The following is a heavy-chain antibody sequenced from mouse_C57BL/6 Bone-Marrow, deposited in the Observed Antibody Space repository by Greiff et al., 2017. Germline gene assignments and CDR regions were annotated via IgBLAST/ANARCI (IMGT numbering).Heavy chain of an antibody. Sequence: VHVKQSGTVLARPGASVKMSCKTSGYTFTSYWMHWVKQRPGQGLEWIGAIYPGNSDTSYNQKFKGKAKLTAVTSASTAYMELSSLTNEDSAVYYCTRRTITTVVANDYFDYWGQGTTLTVSS. CDR1: GYTFTSYW. V-gene: IGHV1-5*01. J-gene: IGHJ2*01. CDR2: IYPGNSDT. D-gene: IGHD1-1*01. CDR3: TRRTITTVVANDYFDY.